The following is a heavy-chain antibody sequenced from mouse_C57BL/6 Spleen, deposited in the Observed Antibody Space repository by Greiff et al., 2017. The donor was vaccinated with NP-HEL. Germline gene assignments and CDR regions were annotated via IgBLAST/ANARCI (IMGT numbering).Heavy chain of an antibody. D-gene: IGHD1-1*01. CDR2: IHPISGST. V-gene: IGHV1-64*01. CDR1: GYTFTSYW. CDR3: ARAIYYYGSSPY. Sequence: QVQLQQPGAELVKPGASVKLSCKASGYTFTSYWMHWVKQRPGQGLEWIGMIHPISGSTNYNEKFKSKATLTVDKSSSTAYMQLSSLTSEESADYYCARAIYYYGSSPYWGKGTTLTVSS. J-gene: IGHJ2*01.